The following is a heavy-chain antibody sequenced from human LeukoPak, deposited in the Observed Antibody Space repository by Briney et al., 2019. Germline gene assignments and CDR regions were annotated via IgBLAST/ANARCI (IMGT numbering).Heavy chain of an antibody. Sequence: GGSLRLSCAASGFTFSSYAMSWVRQAPGKGLEWVSAISGSGGSTYYADSVKGRFTISRDNSKNTLYLQINSLRAEDTAVYYCAKDRWGLVVVPAAIFDYWGQGTLVTVSS. CDR3: AKDRWGLVVVPAAIFDY. D-gene: IGHD2-2*02. CDR1: GFTFSSYA. J-gene: IGHJ4*02. V-gene: IGHV3-23*01. CDR2: ISGSGGST.